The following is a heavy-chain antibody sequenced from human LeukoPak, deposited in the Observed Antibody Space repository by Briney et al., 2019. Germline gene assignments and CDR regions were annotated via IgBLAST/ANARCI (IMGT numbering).Heavy chain of an antibody. V-gene: IGHV4-39*07. Sequence: PSETLSLTCTVSGGSISSSSYYWGWIRQPPGKGLEWIGSISYSGSTYYNPSLKSRVTISVDTSKNQFSLKLSSVTAADTAVYYCARGDYGDYQHWFDPWGQGTLVTVSS. CDR1: GGSISSSSYY. CDR3: ARGDYGDYQHWFDP. D-gene: IGHD4-17*01. CDR2: ISYSGST. J-gene: IGHJ5*02.